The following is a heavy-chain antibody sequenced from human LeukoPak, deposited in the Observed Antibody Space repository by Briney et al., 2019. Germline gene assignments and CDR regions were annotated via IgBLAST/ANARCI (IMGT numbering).Heavy chain of an antibody. J-gene: IGHJ3*02. D-gene: IGHD6-13*01. CDR2: TYPGDSDT. CDR1: GYSFTSYW. CDR3: ARLGSPGYSSSWSPEDAFDI. V-gene: IGHV5-51*01. Sequence: GESLKISCKGSGYSFTSYWIGWVRQMPGKGLEWMGITYPGDSDTRYSPSFQGQVTISADKSISTAYLQWSSLKASDTAMYYCARLGSPGYSSSWSPEDAFDIWGQGTMVTVSS.